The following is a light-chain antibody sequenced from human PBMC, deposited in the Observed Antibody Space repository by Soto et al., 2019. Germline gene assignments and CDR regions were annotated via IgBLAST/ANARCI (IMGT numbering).Light chain of an antibody. CDR1: QSISSY. CDR2: AAS. V-gene: IGKV1-39*01. Sequence: DIPMTQSPSSLSASVGDRVTITCRASQSISSYLNWYQQKPGKAPKLLIYAASSLQSGVPSRFSGSGSGTDFTLTINSLQPEDFATYYCLHFNNFPLTFGGGTKVEVK. J-gene: IGKJ4*01. CDR3: LHFNNFPLT.